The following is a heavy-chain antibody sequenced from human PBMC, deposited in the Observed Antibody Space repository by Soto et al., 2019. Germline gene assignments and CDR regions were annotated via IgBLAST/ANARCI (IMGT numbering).Heavy chain of an antibody. J-gene: IGHJ5*02. D-gene: IGHD3-9*01. V-gene: IGHV1-8*01. CDR1: GYTFTSYD. CDR2: MNPNSGNT. CDR3: ARPLGYYDILHAYYDLGKNWFDP. Sequence: DSVKVSCKASGYTFTSYDINWVRQATGQGLEWMGWMNPNSGNTGYAQKFQGRVTMTRNTSISTAYMELSSLRSEDTAVYYCARPLGYYDILHAYYDLGKNWFDPWGQVTLVTVSS.